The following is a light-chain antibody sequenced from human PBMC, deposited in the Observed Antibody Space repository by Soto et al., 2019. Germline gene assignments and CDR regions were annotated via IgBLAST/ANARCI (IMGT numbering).Light chain of an antibody. Sequence: QSALTQPASVSGSPGQSITISCTGTSSDVGGYNYVSWYQQHPGKAPKLMIYEVSNRPSGVSNRFSGSKSGNTASLTVSGLQAEDEADYYCSSYAGSNKAVVFGGGTKLTVL. J-gene: IGLJ2*01. CDR2: EVS. V-gene: IGLV2-14*01. CDR1: SSDVGGYNY. CDR3: SSYAGSNKAVV.